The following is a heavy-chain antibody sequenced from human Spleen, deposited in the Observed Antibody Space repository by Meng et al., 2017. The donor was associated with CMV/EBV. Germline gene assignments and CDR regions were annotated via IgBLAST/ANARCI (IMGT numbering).Heavy chain of an antibody. Sequence: GESLKISCAASGFTFSSYSMNWVRQAPGKGLEWVSSISSASSHIYYADSVKGRFTISRHNAENSLFLQMNSLRVEDTAVYYCARLDEPFYNYGMDVWGQGATVTVSS. CDR2: ISSASSHI. CDR3: ARLDEPFYNYGMDV. D-gene: IGHD1-1*01. J-gene: IGHJ6*02. CDR1: GFTFSSYS. V-gene: IGHV3-21*01.